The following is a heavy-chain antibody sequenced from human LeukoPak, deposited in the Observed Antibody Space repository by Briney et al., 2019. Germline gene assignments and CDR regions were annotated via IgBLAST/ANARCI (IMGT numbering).Heavy chain of an antibody. V-gene: IGHV4-34*01. J-gene: IGHJ5*02. D-gene: IGHD6-19*01. Sequence: PSETLSLTCAVYGGSFSGYYWSWIRQPPGKGLEWIGEINHSGSTNYNPSLKSRVTISVDTSKNQFSLKLSSVTAADTAVYYCARDQGSGWYSAGWFDPWGQGTLVTVSS. CDR1: GGSFSGYY. CDR3: ARDQGSGWYSAGWFDP. CDR2: INHSGST.